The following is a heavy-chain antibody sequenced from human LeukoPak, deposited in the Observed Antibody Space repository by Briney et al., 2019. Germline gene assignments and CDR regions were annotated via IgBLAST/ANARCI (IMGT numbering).Heavy chain of an antibody. CDR3: ARVGYDFWSGYYSRPFDY. J-gene: IGHJ4*02. CDR1: GGSISSYY. D-gene: IGHD3-3*01. V-gene: IGHV4-59*01. Sequence: SETLSLTCTVSGGSISSYYWSWIRQPPGKGLEWLGYIYYSGSTNYNPSLKSRVTISVDTSKNQFSLKLSSVTAADTAVYYCARVGYDFWSGYYSRPFDYWGQGTLVTVSS. CDR2: IYYSGST.